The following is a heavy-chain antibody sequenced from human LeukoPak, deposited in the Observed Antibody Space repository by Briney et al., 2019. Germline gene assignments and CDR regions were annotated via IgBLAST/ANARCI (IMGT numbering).Heavy chain of an antibody. J-gene: IGHJ4*02. V-gene: IGHV1-3*01. D-gene: IGHD3-10*01. CDR3: ARAERITMVRGQELDY. CDR1: GYTFTSYA. CDR2: INAGNGNT. Sequence: GASVKVSCKASGYTFTSYAMHWVRQAPGQRLEWMGWINAGNGNTKYSQKFQSRVTITRDTSASTAYMELSSLRSEDTAVYYCARAERITMVRGQELDYWGQGTLVTVSS.